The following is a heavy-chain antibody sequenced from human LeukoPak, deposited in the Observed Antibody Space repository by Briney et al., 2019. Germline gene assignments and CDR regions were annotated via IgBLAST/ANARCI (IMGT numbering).Heavy chain of an antibody. CDR3: ARDYRRLWLYAFDI. D-gene: IGHD2-21*01. V-gene: IGHV3-21*01. CDR1: GFTFSSYS. CDR2: ISSSSSYI. Sequence: PGGSLRLSCAASGFTFSSYSMNWVRQAPGKGLEWVSSISSSSSYIYYADSVKGRFTISRGNAKNSLYLQMNSLRAEDTAVYYCARDYRRLWLYAFDIWGQGTMVTVSS. J-gene: IGHJ3*02.